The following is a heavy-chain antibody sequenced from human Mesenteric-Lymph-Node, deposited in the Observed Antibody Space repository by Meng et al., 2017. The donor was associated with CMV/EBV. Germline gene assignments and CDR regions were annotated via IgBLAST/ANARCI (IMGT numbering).Heavy chain of an antibody. Sequence: GESLKISCAASGFTFSSYSMNWVRQAPGKGLEWVSSISSSSSYIYYADSVKGRFTISRDNAKNSLYLQMNSLRAEDTAVYYCARDSSGSYYFDYWGQGTLVTVSS. CDR1: GFTFSSYS. J-gene: IGHJ4*02. CDR3: ARDSSGSYYFDY. D-gene: IGHD1-26*01. V-gene: IGHV3-21*01. CDR2: ISSSSSYI.